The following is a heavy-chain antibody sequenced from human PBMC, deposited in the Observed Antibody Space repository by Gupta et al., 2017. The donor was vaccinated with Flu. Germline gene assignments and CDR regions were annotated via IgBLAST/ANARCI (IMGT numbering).Heavy chain of an antibody. J-gene: IGHJ4*02. D-gene: IGHD3-16*01. CDR2: IKSKTDGGTT. V-gene: IGHV3-15*01. CDR3: TTVDYVWGSPLDY. Sequence: EVQLVESGGGLVKPGGSLRLSCAASGFTFSNAWMSWVRQAPGKGLEWVGRIKSKTDGGTTDYAAPVKGRFTISRDDAKNTLYLQMKSLKTEDTAVYYCTTVDYVWGSPLDYGGQGTLVTVSS. CDR1: GFTFSNAW.